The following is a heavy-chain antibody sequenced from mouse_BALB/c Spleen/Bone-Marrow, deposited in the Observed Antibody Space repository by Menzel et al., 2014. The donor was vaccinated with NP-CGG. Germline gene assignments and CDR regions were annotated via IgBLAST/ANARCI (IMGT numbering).Heavy chain of an antibody. D-gene: IGHD1-1*01. CDR1: GITFSSYG. Sequence: EVMLVESGGGSVQPGGSLKLSCAASGITFSSYGMSWVRQTPAKRLELVANINDNGGSTYYPDSMMGRFTVSRDNAKNTLYLQMSSLKSEDTALYYCGTASYGSRYGYFDVWGTGTTATVSS. V-gene: IGHV5-6-3*01. CDR2: INDNGGST. J-gene: IGHJ1*03. CDR3: GTASYGSRYGYFDV.